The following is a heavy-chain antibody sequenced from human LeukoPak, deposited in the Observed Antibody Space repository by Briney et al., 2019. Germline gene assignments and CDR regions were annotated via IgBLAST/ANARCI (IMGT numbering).Heavy chain of an antibody. CDR3: AKLPYGDYNHH. V-gene: IGHV3-74*01. D-gene: IGHD4-17*01. CDR1: GFTFSNYW. CDR2: IKSDGSST. Sequence: GGSLRLSCAASGFTFSNYWMHWVRQAPGKGLVWVSRIKSDGSSTRYADSVKGRFTISRDNAKNSLYLQMNSLRAEDTAVYYCAKLPYGDYNHHWGQGTLVTVSS. J-gene: IGHJ5*02.